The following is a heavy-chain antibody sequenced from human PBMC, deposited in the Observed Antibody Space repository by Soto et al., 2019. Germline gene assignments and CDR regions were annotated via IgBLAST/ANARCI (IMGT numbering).Heavy chain of an antibody. V-gene: IGHV4-39*01. CDR2: IHYSGSA. Sequence: QLQLQESGPGLVKPSETLSLTCTVSGGSISSSTYYWGWIRQPPGKGLEWIGMIHYSGSAYYNPSLKSRVTISIDTSKNQFSLRLSSVTAADTAVYYCARHGVDYGDYASYYYYGMDVWGRGTTVTVSS. J-gene: IGHJ6*02. D-gene: IGHD4-17*01. CDR1: GGSISSSTYY. CDR3: ARHGVDYGDYASYYYYGMDV.